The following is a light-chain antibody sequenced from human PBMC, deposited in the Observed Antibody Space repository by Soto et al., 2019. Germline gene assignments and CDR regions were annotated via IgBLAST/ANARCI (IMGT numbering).Light chain of an antibody. CDR1: SSNLGSHT. CDR2: NSN. Sequence: QSGLTQPPSASGTPGQRVTISCSGSSSNLGSHTVNWYQHLPGTAPRLLIYNSNQRPSGVPDRFSGSKSGASASLAISGLLSDDEADYYCAAWDDRLAGVVFGGGTQLTVL. CDR3: AAWDDRLAGVV. V-gene: IGLV1-44*01. J-gene: IGLJ2*01.